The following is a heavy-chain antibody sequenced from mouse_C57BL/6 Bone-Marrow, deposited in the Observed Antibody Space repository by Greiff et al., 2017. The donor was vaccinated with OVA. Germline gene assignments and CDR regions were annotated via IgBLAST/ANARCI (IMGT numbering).Heavy chain of an antibody. V-gene: IGHV1-15*01. CDR2: IDPETGGT. Sequence: QVQLQQSGAELVRPGASVTLSCKASGYTFTDYEMHWVKQTPVHGLEWIGAIDPETGGTAYNQKFKGKAILTADKSSSTAYMELRSLTSEDSAVYYCTRKGDDGDVDYWGQGTTLTVSS. CDR1: GYTFTDYE. D-gene: IGHD2-12*01. CDR3: TRKGDDGDVDY. J-gene: IGHJ2*01.